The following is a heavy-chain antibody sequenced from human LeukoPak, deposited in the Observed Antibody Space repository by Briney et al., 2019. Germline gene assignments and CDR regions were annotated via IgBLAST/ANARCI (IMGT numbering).Heavy chain of an antibody. D-gene: IGHD5-12*01. V-gene: IGHV3-43D*03. CDR2: IDWDGGST. CDR1: GFTFDDYA. J-gene: IGHJ4*02. CDR3: AKDMSSSGYDRLDY. Sequence: GGSLRLSCAASGFTFDDYAMHWVRQAPGKGLEWVSLIDWDGGSTYYTDSVKGRFTISRDNSKNSLFLQMNSLRAEDTALYYCAKDMSSSGYDRLDYWGQGTLVHVSS.